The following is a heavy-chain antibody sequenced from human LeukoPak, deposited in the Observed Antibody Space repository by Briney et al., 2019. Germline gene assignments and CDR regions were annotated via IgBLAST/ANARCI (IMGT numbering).Heavy chain of an antibody. CDR2: ISSGGSTI. CDR3: ARAPLTYYYGSGSYYWGGFDY. J-gene: IGHJ4*02. CDR1: GFTFSSYK. V-gene: IGHV3-48*03. D-gene: IGHD3-10*01. Sequence: GGSLRLSCAASGFTFSSYKMNWVRQAPGKGLEWVSYISSGGSTIYYADSVKGRFTIPRDNAKNSLYLQMNSLRAEDTAVYYCARAPLTYYYGSGSYYWGGFDYWGQGTLVTVSS.